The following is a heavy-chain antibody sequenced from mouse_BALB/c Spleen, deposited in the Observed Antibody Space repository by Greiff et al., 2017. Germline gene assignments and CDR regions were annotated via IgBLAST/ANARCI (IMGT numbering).Heavy chain of an antibody. CDR2: IWSGGST. CDR1: GFSLTSFG. CDR3: ASPDRDEAMDY. J-gene: IGHJ4*01. Sequence: VQLQQSGPGLVQPSQSLSITCTVSGFSLTSFGVHWVRQSPGMGLEWLGVIWSGGSTDYNAAFISRLSISKDNSKSQVFFKMNSLQAVDTAIYYCASPDRDEAMDYWGQGTAVTVSS. V-gene: IGHV2-4-1*01. D-gene: IGHD2-14*01.